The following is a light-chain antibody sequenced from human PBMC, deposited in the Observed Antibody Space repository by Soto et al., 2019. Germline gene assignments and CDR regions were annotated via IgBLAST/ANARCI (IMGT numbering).Light chain of an antibody. J-gene: IGKJ1*01. Sequence: EIVMTQSPATLSVSPGDTASLSCRASQNVNNDLAWYQQKPGQAPWLXXYGASTRATGIPARFSGSVSGTEFTLTISSLQSEDFAVYYGQQYNNWPPWTFGQGTKVDIK. CDR1: QNVNND. CDR2: GAS. CDR3: QQYNNWPPWT. V-gene: IGKV3-15*01.